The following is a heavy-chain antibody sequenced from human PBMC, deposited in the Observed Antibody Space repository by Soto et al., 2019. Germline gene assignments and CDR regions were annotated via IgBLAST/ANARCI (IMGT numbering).Heavy chain of an antibody. J-gene: IGHJ6*02. V-gene: IGHV3-33*01. CDR3: ARVWSGWYGSRGLGYGMDV. D-gene: IGHD6-19*01. CDR1: GFTFSSYG. Sequence: QVQLVESGGGVVQPGRSLRLSCAASGFTFSSYGMHWVRQAPGKGLEWVAVIWYDGSNKYYADSVKGRFTISRDNSKNTLYLQMNSLRAEDTAVYYCARVWSGWYGSRGLGYGMDVWGQGTTVTVSS. CDR2: IWYDGSNK.